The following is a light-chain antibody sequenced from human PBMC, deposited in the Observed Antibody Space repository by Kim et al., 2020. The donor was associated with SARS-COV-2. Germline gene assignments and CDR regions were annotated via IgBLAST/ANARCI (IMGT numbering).Light chain of an antibody. Sequence: KTVTISCTRSSGSMASNYVQWYQQRPGSSPTTVIYEDNQRPSGVPDRFSGSIDSSSNSASLTISGLKTEDEADYYCQSYDSSNHWVFGGGTKVTVL. CDR3: QSYDSSNHWV. V-gene: IGLV6-57*01. CDR1: SGSMASNY. J-gene: IGLJ3*02. CDR2: EDN.